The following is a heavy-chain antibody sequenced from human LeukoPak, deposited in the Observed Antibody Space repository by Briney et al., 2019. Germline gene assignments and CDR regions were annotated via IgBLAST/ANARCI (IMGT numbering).Heavy chain of an antibody. Sequence: AGGSLRLSCAASGFTFSSFGMHWVRQAPGRGLEWVAPILYEDKYYADSVKGRFTISRDNSKNTLYLQMDSLRAEDTAVYYCARYCSGGCYSGVDYWGQGTLVTVPS. CDR1: GFTFSSFG. V-gene: IGHV3-33*05. D-gene: IGHD2-15*01. CDR3: ARYCSGGCYSGVDY. CDR2: ILYEDK. J-gene: IGHJ4*02.